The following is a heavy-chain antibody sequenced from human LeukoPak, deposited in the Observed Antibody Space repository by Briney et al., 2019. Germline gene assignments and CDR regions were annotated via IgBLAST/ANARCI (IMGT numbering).Heavy chain of an antibody. V-gene: IGHV3-66*01. J-gene: IGHJ4*02. CDR1: GFTFSDYY. Sequence: GGSLRLSCAASGFTFSDYYMSWIRQAPGKGLEWVSVIYSGGSTYYADSVKGRFTISRDNSKNTLYLQMNSLRAEDAAVYYSARDLRFDYWGQGTLVTVSS. CDR3: ARDLRFDY. CDR2: IYSGGST.